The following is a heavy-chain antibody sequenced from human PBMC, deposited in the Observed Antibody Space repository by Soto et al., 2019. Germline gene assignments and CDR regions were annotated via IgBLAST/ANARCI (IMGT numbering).Heavy chain of an antibody. CDR1: GGSISSSDW. Sequence: QVQLQESGRGLVKPSGTLSLTCAVSGGSISSSDWWSWVRQPPGKGLEWIGEIYHSGSTNYNPSLKSRVTISLDKSKNHFPLKLSSVTAAATAVYYCARLVIAAAGTPGYYGMDVWGQGTKVTVSS. J-gene: IGHJ6*02. CDR2: IYHSGST. D-gene: IGHD6-13*01. V-gene: IGHV4-4*02. CDR3: ARLVIAAAGTPGYYGMDV.